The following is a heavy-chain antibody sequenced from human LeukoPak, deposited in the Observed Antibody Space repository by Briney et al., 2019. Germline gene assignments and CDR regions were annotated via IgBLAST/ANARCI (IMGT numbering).Heavy chain of an antibody. Sequence: GGSLRLSCAASGFTFSSYAMSWVRQAPGKGLEWVSAISGSGGSTYYADSVKGRFTISRDNSKNTLYLQMNSLRAEDTAVYYCAKVFNRGGYYYGMDVWGQGTTVTVSS. CDR3: AKVFNRGGYYYGMDV. D-gene: IGHD3-16*01. V-gene: IGHV3-23*01. J-gene: IGHJ6*02. CDR1: GFTFSSYA. CDR2: ISGSGGST.